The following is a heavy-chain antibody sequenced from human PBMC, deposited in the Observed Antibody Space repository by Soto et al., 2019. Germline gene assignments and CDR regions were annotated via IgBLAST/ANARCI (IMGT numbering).Heavy chain of an antibody. J-gene: IGHJ6*03. CDR2: IYYSGST. CDR3: ARHLGGEQLVRPGIGYIDV. Sequence: SETLSLTCTVSGGSISSSSYYWGWIRQPPGKGLEWIGSIYYSGSTYYNPSLKSRVTISVDTSKNQFSLKLSSVTAADTAVYYCARHLGGEQLVRPGIGYIDVSAKRTTVTVS. V-gene: IGHV4-39*01. CDR1: GGSISSSSYY. D-gene: IGHD6-6*01.